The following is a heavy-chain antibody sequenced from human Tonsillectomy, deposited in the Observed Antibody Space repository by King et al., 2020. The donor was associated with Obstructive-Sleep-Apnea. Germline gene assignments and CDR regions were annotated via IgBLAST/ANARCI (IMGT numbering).Heavy chain of an antibody. CDR1: GGPISSSSDY. J-gene: IGHJ4*02. Sequence: MQLQESGPGLVKPSETLSLTCTVSGGPISSSSDYWGWIRQTPRKGVEWIGSVYYTWSTHYNPSLMSRITISMDTSKNQFSRTLTSVTAADTAVYYCARRSSGYYGKGDYLDDWGQGTLATVTS. D-gene: IGHD3-22*01. CDR3: ARRSSGYYGKGDYLDD. CDR2: VYYTWST. V-gene: IGHV4-39*01.